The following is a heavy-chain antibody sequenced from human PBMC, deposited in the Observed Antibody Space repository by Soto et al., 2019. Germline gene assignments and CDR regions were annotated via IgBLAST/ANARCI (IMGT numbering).Heavy chain of an antibody. CDR1: GFTFSDYY. Sequence: GESLKISCAASGFTFSDYYMSWIRQAPGKGLEWVSYISSSGSTIYYADSVKGRFTISRDNAKNSLYLQMNSLRAEDTAVYYCAGSDVQRGSMGYWGQGTLVTVSS. J-gene: IGHJ4*02. D-gene: IGHD3-10*01. V-gene: IGHV3-11*01. CDR2: ISSSGSTI. CDR3: AGSDVQRGSMGY.